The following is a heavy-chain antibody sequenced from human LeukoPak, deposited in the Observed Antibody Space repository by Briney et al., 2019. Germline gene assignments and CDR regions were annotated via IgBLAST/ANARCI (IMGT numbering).Heavy chain of an antibody. CDR3: ARNSGWYGVS. D-gene: IGHD6-19*01. Sequence: SETLSLTCTVSGGSISSSSSYWGWIRQPPGKGLEWIGNIYYGGSTYYNSSLKSRVTISVDTSKNQFSLKLSSVTAADTAVYYRARNSGWYGVSWGQGTLVTVSS. J-gene: IGHJ4*02. CDR2: IYYGGST. V-gene: IGHV4-39*07. CDR1: GGSISSSSSY.